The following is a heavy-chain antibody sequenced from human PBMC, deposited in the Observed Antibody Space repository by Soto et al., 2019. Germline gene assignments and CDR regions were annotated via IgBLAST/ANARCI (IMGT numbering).Heavy chain of an antibody. CDR1: GGSISSSSYY. Sequence: QLQLQESGPGLVKPSETLSLTCTVSGGSISSSSYYWGWIRQPPGKGLEWIGSIYYSGSTYYNPSLKRRVTIYVDTSKNQFSLTLSSVTAAETAVYYCARLFNGQYVDNVEVGLRFGPWGQGTLVTVSS. V-gene: IGHV4-39*01. CDR3: ARLFNGQYVDNVEVGLRFGP. CDR2: IYYSGST. D-gene: IGHD3-16*01. J-gene: IGHJ5*02.